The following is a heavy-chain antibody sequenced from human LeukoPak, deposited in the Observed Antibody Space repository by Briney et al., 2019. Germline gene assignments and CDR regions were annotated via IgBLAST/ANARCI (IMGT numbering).Heavy chain of an antibody. CDR3: AKDGLRGSSWYPGGFDP. V-gene: IGHV3-30*02. Sequence: GGSLRLSCAASGFTFSSYGMHWVRQAPGKGLEWVAFIRYDGSNKYYADSVKGRFTISRDNSKNTLYLQMNSLGAEDTAVYYCAKDGLRGSSWYPGGFDPWGQGTLVTVSS. CDR1: GFTFSSYG. J-gene: IGHJ5*02. D-gene: IGHD6-13*01. CDR2: IRYDGSNK.